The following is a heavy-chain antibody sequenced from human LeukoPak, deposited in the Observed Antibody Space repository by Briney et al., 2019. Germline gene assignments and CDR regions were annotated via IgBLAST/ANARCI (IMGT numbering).Heavy chain of an antibody. V-gene: IGHV3-15*01. CDR2: VKSKTNGGTT. J-gene: IGHJ4*02. CDR3: TTFRVGPADDY. CDR1: GFTFSDAW. Sequence: GGSLRLSCAASGFTFSDAWMNWVRQAPEKGLEWVGRVKSKTNGGTTDYAAPVEGRFTISRDDSTSTLYLEMNSLKTEDTAVYYCTTFRVGPADDYWGQGTLVTVSS. D-gene: IGHD3-3*01.